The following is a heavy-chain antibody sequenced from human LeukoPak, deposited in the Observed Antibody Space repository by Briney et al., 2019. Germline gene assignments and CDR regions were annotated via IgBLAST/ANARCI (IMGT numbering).Heavy chain of an antibody. D-gene: IGHD1-1*01. J-gene: IGHJ5*02. CDR3: ARDEAKGWYRIFDP. CDR2: IYYSGST. V-gene: IGHV4-59*01. Sequence: SETLSLTCTVSGGPIRSYYWSWIRQPPGKGLEWIGYIYYSGSTKYNPSLESRVTISVDTSKNQFSLKLTPVTAADTAVYFCARDEAKGWYRIFDPWGQGILVTVSS. CDR1: GGPIRSYY.